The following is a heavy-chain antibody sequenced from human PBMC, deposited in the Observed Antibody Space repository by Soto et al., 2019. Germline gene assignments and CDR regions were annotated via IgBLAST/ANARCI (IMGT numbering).Heavy chain of an antibody. CDR1: GYTFTSYA. CDR2: INAGNGNT. V-gene: IGHV1-3*01. D-gene: IGHD3-3*01. Sequence: ASVEVSCKXSGYTFTSYAMHWVRQAPGQRLEWMGWINAGNGNTKYSQKFQGRVTITRDTSASTAYMELSSLRSEDTAVYYCARESTRELRFLEWLEYNWFDPWGQGTLVTVS. J-gene: IGHJ5*02. CDR3: ARESTRELRFLEWLEYNWFDP.